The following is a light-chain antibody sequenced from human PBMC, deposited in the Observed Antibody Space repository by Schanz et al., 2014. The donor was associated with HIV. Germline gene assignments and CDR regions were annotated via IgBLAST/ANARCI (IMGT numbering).Light chain of an antibody. J-gene: IGLJ3*02. V-gene: IGLV1-47*01. CDR2: RNN. CDR1: SSNIGSNY. CDR3: AGWDDSLKVWV. Sequence: QSVLTQPPSASGTPGQRVTISCSGSSSNIGSNYEYWHQHPPGTAPKLLIYRNNQRPSGVPDRLSGSGSGTSASLVISGLQSEDEADYYCAGWDDSLKVWVFGGGTKLTVL.